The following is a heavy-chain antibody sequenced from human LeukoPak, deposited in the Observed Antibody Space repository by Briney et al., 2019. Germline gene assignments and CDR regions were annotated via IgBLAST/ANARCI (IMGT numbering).Heavy chain of an antibody. Sequence: PGGSLRLSCAASGFTFSSYAMHWVRQAPGKGLEWVAVISYDGSNKYYADSVKGRFTISRDNSKNTLYLQMNSLRAEDTAVYYCARELGAAGLDYWGQGTLVTVSS. V-gene: IGHV3-30-3*01. CDR1: GFTFSSYA. CDR3: ARELGAAGLDY. D-gene: IGHD6-13*01. CDR2: ISYDGSNK. J-gene: IGHJ4*02.